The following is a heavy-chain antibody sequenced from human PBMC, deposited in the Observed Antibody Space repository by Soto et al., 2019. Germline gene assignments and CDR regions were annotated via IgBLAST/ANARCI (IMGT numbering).Heavy chain of an antibody. D-gene: IGHD2-15*01. J-gene: IGHJ6*02. Sequence: SETLSLTCTVSAGSITSTSYFWSWIRQPPGKGLEWIGYVHSTGTTYYNPSLKSRVIISMDTSKSQFSLKVDSVTAADTAVYYCARDGWQGVDVWGQGTTVTVSS. CDR2: VHSTGTT. CDR3: ARDGWQGVDV. V-gene: IGHV4-30-4*01. CDR1: AGSITSTSYF.